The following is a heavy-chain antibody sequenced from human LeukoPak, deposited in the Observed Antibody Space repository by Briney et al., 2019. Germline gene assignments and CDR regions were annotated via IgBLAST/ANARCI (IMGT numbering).Heavy chain of an antibody. D-gene: IGHD5-18*01. J-gene: IGHJ4*02. CDR1: GFTFSNSA. V-gene: IGHV3-23*01. Sequence: GGSLRLSCAASGFTFSNSAMIWVRQAPGKGLEWVSAISGSGGGTYYADSVKGRFTISRDNSKNTLYVQMNSLRAADTAVYYCAKAAGRGYNYGDYFDYWGQGTLVTVSS. CDR3: AKAAGRGYNYGDYFDY. CDR2: ISGSGGGT.